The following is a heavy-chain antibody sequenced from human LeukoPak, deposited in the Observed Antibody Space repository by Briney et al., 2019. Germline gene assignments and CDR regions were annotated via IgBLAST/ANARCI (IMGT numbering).Heavy chain of an antibody. V-gene: IGHV1-69-2*01. CDR1: GYTFTDYY. D-gene: IGHD6-13*01. CDR3: ATAGSWTFDY. CDR2: VDPEDGET. Sequence: GASAKVSCKASGYTFTDYYMHWVQQAPGKGLEWMGRVDPEDGETIYAEKFQGRVTITADTSTDTAYMELSSLRSEDTAVYYCATAGSWTFDYWGQGTLVTVSS. J-gene: IGHJ4*02.